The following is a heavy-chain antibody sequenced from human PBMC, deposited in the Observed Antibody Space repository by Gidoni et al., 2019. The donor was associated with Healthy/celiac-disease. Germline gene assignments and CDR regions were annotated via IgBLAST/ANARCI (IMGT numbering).Heavy chain of an antibody. V-gene: IGHV4-34*01. CDR1: GGSFSGYY. D-gene: IGHD6-19*01. CDR3: ARGHRAGTLDY. Sequence: QVQLQQWGAGLLKPSETLSLTCAVYGGSFSGYYWSWIRQPPGKGLDWIGEINHSGSTNYNPSLKSRVTISVDTSKNQFSLKLSSVTAADTAVYYCARGHRAGTLDYWGQGTLVTVSS. J-gene: IGHJ4*02. CDR2: INHSGST.